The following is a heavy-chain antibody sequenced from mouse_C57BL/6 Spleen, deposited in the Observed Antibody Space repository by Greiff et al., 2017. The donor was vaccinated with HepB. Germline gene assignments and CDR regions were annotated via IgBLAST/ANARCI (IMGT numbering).Heavy chain of an antibody. Sequence: ESGPGLVKPSQSLSLTCSVTGYSITSGYYWNWIRQFPGNKLEWMGYISYDGSNNYNPSLKNRISITRDTSKNQFFLKLNSVTTEDTATYYCAREGLRHAMDYWGQGTSVTVSS. D-gene: IGHD2-4*01. J-gene: IGHJ4*01. V-gene: IGHV3-6*01. CDR2: ISYDGSN. CDR1: GYSITSGYY. CDR3: AREGLRHAMDY.